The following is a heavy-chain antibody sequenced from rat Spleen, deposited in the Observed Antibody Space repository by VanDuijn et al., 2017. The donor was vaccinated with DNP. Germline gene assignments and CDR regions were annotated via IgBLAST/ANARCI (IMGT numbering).Heavy chain of an antibody. Sequence: EVQLVESGGGLVQPGRSLKVSCAASGFTFRDYYMAWVRQAPTKGLEWVAYISYDGGSTYYGDSVKGRFTISRDNAKSSLFLQMDSLRSEDTATYYCSTRNSGYGGYFDYWGQGVMVTVSS. CDR1: GFTFRDYY. J-gene: IGHJ2*01. D-gene: IGHD4-3*01. CDR2: ISYDGGST. V-gene: IGHV5-20*01. CDR3: STRNSGYGGYFDY.